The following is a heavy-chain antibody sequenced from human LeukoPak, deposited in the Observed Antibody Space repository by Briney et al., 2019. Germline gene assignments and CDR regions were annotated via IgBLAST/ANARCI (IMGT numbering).Heavy chain of an antibody. Sequence: PGRSLRLSCAASGFTFSSYAMHWVRQAPGKGLEWVAVISYDGSNKYYADSVKGRFTISRDNSKNTLYLQMNSLRAEDTAVYYCASAAIAVAHYWGQGTLVTVSS. CDR2: ISYDGSNK. V-gene: IGHV3-30*04. CDR1: GFTFSSYA. D-gene: IGHD6-19*01. J-gene: IGHJ4*02. CDR3: ASAAIAVAHY.